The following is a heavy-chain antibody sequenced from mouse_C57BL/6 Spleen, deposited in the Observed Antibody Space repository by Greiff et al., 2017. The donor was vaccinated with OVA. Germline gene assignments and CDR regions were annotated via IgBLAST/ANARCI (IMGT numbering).Heavy chain of an antibody. CDR2: IYPGDGDT. V-gene: IGHV1-80*01. J-gene: IGHJ2*01. D-gene: IGHD2-5*01. CDR1: GYAFSSYW. Sequence: VKLMESGAELVKPGASVKISCKASGYAFSSYWMNWVKQRPGKGLEWIGQIYPGDGDTNYNGKFKGKATLTADKSSSTAYMQLSSLTSEDSAVYFCARGYYSNYDYFDYWGQGTTLTVSS. CDR3: ARGYYSNYDYFDY.